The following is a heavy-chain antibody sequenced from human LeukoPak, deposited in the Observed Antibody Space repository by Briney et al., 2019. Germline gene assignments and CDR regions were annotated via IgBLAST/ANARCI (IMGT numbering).Heavy chain of an antibody. CDR3: AREDSWFDP. J-gene: IGHJ5*02. V-gene: IGHV4-38-2*02. CDR2: FYHGGST. Sequence: SETLSLTCTVSGYSISTGYYRDWIRQPPGKGLEWIGTFYHGGSTYCNPSLKSRVTISVDTSKNQFSLNLTSVTAADTAVYYCAREDSWFDPWGQGTLVTVSS. CDR1: GYSISTGYY.